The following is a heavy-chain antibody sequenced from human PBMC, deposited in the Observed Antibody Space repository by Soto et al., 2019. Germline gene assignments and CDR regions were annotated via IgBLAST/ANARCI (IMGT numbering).Heavy chain of an antibody. D-gene: IGHD4-17*01. CDR3: ARTISTVTTRPLWF. V-gene: IGHV3-23*01. Sequence: GESLKISCAASGFTFSNYAMNWVRQAPGKGLEWVSGISGSGGSTYYADSVKGRFTISRDNSKNTLYLQMNSLRAEDTAIYYCARTISTVTTRPLWFWGQGTLVTVSS. CDR2: ISGSGGST. J-gene: IGHJ4*02. CDR1: GFTFSNYA.